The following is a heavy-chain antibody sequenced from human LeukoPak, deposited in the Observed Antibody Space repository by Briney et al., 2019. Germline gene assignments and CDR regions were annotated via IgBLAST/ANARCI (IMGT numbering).Heavy chain of an antibody. CDR3: ARDQNEGYGDYFYYFDY. J-gene: IGHJ4*02. CDR2: IWYDGSNK. V-gene: IGHV3-33*01. D-gene: IGHD4-17*01. CDR1: GFTSSSYG. Sequence: PGGSLRLPCAASGFTSSSYGMHWVRQAPGKGLEWVAVIWYDGSNKYYVDSVKGRFTISRDNSKNTLYLQMNSLRAEDTAVYYCARDQNEGYGDYFYYFDYWGQGTLVTVSS.